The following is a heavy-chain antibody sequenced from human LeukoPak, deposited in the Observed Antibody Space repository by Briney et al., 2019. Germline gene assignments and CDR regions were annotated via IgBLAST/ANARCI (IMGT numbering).Heavy chain of an antibody. J-gene: IGHJ2*01. D-gene: IGHD3-22*01. CDR3: ARDRYYYDSGSYFYFDL. CDR1: GLIVSSSY. CDR2: IYIGDNP. Sequence: AGGSLRLSCAASGLIVSSSYMSWVRQAPGKGLEWVSIIYIGDNPHYADSVKGRFTISRHNSKNTLYLQMNNLRAEDTAVYYCARDRYYYDSGSYFYFDLWGRGTLVTVSS. V-gene: IGHV3-53*04.